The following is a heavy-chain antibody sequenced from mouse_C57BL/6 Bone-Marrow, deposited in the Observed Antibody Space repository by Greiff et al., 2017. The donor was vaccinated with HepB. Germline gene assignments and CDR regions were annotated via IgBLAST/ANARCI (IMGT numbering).Heavy chain of an antibody. D-gene: IGHD2-4*01. Sequence: QVQLQQSGAELVRPGASVTLSCKASGYTFTDYEMHWVKQTPVHGLEWIGAIDPETGGTAYNQKFKGKAILTADKSSSTAYMELRSLTSEDSAVYYCTRSFSIRYFDVWGTGTTVTVSS. CDR3: TRSFSIRYFDV. J-gene: IGHJ1*03. CDR2: IDPETGGT. V-gene: IGHV1-15*01. CDR1: GYTFTDYE.